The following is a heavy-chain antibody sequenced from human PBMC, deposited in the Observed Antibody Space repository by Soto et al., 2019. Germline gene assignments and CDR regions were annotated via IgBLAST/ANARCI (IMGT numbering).Heavy chain of an antibody. CDR2: TNPGNDNT. CDR1: GYTFTSYA. Sequence: GASVKVSCKASGYTFTSYAMHWVRQAPGQRLEWMGWTNPGNDNTIYSQNFQGRVSITRDTSASTAYMELSSLRSEDTAVYYCAKTRKLLWFGESLPPDYWGQGTLVTVSS. V-gene: IGHV1-3*01. D-gene: IGHD3-10*01. CDR3: AKTRKLLWFGESLPPDY. J-gene: IGHJ4*02.